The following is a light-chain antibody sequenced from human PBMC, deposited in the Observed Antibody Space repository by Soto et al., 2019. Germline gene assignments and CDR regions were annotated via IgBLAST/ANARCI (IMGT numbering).Light chain of an antibody. J-gene: IGKJ5*01. CDR3: QQYDNLSIT. CDR2: DAS. V-gene: IGKV1-33*01. CDR1: QDISNY. Sequence: DIQMTQSPSSLSASVGDRVTITCQARQDISNYLNWYQQKPGKAPKLLIYDASNLETGFPSRFSGSGSGTDFTFTISSLQPEDIATYYCQQYDNLSITFGQGTRLEIK.